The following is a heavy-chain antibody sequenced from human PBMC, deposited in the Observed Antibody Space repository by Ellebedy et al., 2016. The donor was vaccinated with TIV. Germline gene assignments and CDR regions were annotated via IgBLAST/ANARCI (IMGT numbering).Heavy chain of an antibody. D-gene: IGHD3-10*01. V-gene: IGHV3-7*01. CDR2: IKQDGSEK. CDR3: ARDGGLLWPQDWFDP. Sequence: GESLKISCAASGFTFSSYWMSWVRQAPGKGLEWVANIKQDGSEKYYVDSVKGRFTISRDNAKNSLYLQMNSLRAEDTAVYYCARDGGLLWPQDWFDPWGQGTLVTVSS. J-gene: IGHJ5*02. CDR1: GFTFSSYW.